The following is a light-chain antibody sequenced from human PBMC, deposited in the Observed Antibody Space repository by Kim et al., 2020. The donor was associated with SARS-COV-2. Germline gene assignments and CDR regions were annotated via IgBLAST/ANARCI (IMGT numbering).Light chain of an antibody. CDR3: SSYTSSILYV. V-gene: IGLV2-14*01. CDR2: DVS. Sequence: QSALTQPASVSGSPGQSITISCTGTSSDVGGYDYVSWYQQRPGEAPKVMIYDVSNRPSGVSDRFSGSKSGNTASLTISGLQAEDEADYYCSSYTSSILYVFGTGTKVTVL. CDR1: SSDVGGYDY. J-gene: IGLJ1*01.